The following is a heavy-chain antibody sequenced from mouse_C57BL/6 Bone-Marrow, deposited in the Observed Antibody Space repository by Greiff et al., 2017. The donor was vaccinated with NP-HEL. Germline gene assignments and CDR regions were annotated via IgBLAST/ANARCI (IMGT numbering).Heavy chain of an antibody. Sequence: QVQLQQSGAELARPGASVKLSCKASGYTFTSYGISWVKQRTGQGLEWIGEIYPRSGNTYYNEKFKGKATLTADNSSSTAYMELRSLTSEDSAVYFCAREGLGHYFDYWGQGTTLTVSS. J-gene: IGHJ2*01. V-gene: IGHV1-81*01. CDR3: AREGLGHYFDY. CDR1: GYTFTSYG. D-gene: IGHD4-1*01. CDR2: IYPRSGNT.